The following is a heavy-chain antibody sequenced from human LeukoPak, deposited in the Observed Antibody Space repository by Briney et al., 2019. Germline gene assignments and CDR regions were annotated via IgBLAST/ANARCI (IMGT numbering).Heavy chain of an antibody. V-gene: IGHV4-39*01. J-gene: IGHJ5*02. CDR2: IYYSGST. Sequence: SETLSLTCTVSGGSISSSSYYWGWIRQPPGKGLEWIGSIYYSGSTYYNPSLKSRVTISVDTSKNQFSLKLSSVTAADTAVYYCARSGTLTYSSGSGSSRWFDPWGQGSLVTVSS. CDR3: ARSGTLTYSSGSGSSRWFDP. D-gene: IGHD3-10*01. CDR1: GGSISSSSYY.